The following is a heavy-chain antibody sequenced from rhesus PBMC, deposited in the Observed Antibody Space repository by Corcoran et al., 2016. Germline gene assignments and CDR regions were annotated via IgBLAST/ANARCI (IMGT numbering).Heavy chain of an antibody. V-gene: IGHV4-169*02. CDR3: ASGGVAAPFDY. J-gene: IGHJ4*01. Sequence: QLQLQESGPGLVKPSETLSVTCAVSGGSISSSYWSWIRQAPGKGLEWIGYIYGSGISTNYNPSRKSQVTLSVDTSKNQLSLKLSSVTAADTAVYYGASGGVAAPFDYWGQGVLVTVSS. D-gene: IGHD4-29*01. CDR2: IYGSGIST. CDR1: GGSISSSY.